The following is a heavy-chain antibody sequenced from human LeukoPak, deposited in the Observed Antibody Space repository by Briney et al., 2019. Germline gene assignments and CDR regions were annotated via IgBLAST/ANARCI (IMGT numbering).Heavy chain of an antibody. J-gene: IGHJ4*02. V-gene: IGHV4-34*01. CDR1: GGSFSGYY. CDR3: ARDLIPAAILDY. Sequence: SETLSLTCAVYGGSFSGYYWSWIRQPPGKGLEWIGEINHSGSTNYNPSLKSRVTISVDTSKNQFSLKLSSVTAADTAVYYCARDLIPAAILDYWGQGTLVTVSS. CDR2: INHSGST. D-gene: IGHD2-2*01.